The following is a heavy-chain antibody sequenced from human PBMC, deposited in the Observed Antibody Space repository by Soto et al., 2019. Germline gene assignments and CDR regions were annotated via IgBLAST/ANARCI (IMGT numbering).Heavy chain of an antibody. CDR1: GGTFSSYA. CDR3: ARGWSNYYYYGMDV. V-gene: IGHV1-69*01. CDR2: IIPIFGTA. J-gene: IGHJ6*02. Sequence: QVQLVQSGAEVQKPGSSVKVSCKASGGTFSSYAISWVRQAPGQGLEWMGGIIPIFGTANYAQKFQGRVKITADESTSTAYLELSSLISEDTAVYYCARGWSNYYYYGMDVWGQGTTVTVSS. D-gene: IGHD3-3*01.